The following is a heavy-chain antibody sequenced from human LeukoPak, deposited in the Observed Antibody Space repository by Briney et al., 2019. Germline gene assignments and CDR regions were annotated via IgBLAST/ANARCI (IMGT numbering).Heavy chain of an antibody. CDR3: ARHRAYSSSSPFDY. D-gene: IGHD6-6*01. J-gene: IGHJ4*02. CDR1: GGTFSSYA. V-gene: IGHV1-69*04. Sequence: ASVKVSCKASGGTFSSYAISWVRQAPGQGLEWMGRIIPILGIANYAQKFQGRVTITADKSTSTAYMELSSLRSEDTAVYYCARHRAYSSSSPFDYWGQGTLVTVSS. CDR2: IIPILGIA.